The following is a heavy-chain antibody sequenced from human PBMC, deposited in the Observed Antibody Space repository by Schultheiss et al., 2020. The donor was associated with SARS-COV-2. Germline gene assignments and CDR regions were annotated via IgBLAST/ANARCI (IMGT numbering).Heavy chain of an antibody. J-gene: IGHJ2*01. CDR3: AKDASSSGWYLNWYFDL. D-gene: IGHD6-19*01. V-gene: IGHV3-30*18. CDR2: IFSDGNTK. Sequence: GESMKISCAASGFDFDTYWMTWVRQAPEKGLEWVAVIFSDGNTKYYADSVKGRFTISRDNSKNTLYLQMNSLRPEDAAVYYCAKDASSSGWYLNWYFDLWGRGTLVTVSS. CDR1: GFDFDTYW.